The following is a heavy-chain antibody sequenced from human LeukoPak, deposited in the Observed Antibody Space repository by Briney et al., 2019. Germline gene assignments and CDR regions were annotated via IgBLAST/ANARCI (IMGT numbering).Heavy chain of an antibody. J-gene: IGHJ4*02. V-gene: IGHV3-74*01. Sequence: GGSLRLSCAASGFTFTTSWMHWVRQAPGKGLVWVSRINSDGSTRNYADSVKGRFTISRDNAKNALYLQMDSLRAEDAAVYYCVRPQDGYSGFDCWGQGTLVTVSS. CDR2: INSDGSTR. CDR1: GFTFTTSW. CDR3: VRPQDGYSGFDC. D-gene: IGHD5-24*01.